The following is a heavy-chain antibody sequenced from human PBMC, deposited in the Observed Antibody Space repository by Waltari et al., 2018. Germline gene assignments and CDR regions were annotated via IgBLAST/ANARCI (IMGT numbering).Heavy chain of an antibody. D-gene: IGHD3-22*01. J-gene: IGHJ4*02. CDR2: IYYSWCP. V-gene: IGHV4-39*01. CDR3: ARLRARYYYDSSGYYPEGPFDY. CDR1: GGSISSSSYY. Sequence: QLQLQESGPGLVKPSETLSLTCTVSGGSISSSSYYWGWIRQPPGKGLEWIGSIYYSWCPYYNPSLKRRVPMSVDTAKNQFSLKLSSVTAADTAVYYCARLRARYYYDSSGYYPEGPFDYWGQGTLVTVSS.